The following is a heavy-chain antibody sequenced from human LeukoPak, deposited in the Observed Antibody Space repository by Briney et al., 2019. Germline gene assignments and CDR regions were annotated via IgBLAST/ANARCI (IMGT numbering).Heavy chain of an antibody. CDR1: GGSFTNNA. CDR3: ARGKGFVGHFDF. J-gene: IGHJ4*02. CDR2: ILPIFGTA. D-gene: IGHD3-3*01. Sequence: APVKVSCKVSGGSFTNNAISWVRQAPGQGPEWMGRILPIFGTAEYAERFQGRVTITADKSTSTAYMELTSLKVEDTALYFCARGKGFVGHFDFWGQGTLVSVSS. V-gene: IGHV1-69*06.